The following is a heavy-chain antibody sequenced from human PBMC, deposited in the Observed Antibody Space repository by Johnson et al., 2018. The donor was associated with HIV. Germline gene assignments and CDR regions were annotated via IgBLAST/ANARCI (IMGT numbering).Heavy chain of an antibody. D-gene: IGHD1-26*01. CDR1: GFTFDDYG. Sequence: VQLVESGGGLIHPGGSLRLSCAASGFTFDDYGMSWVRQAPGKGLEWVSGINWNGGSTGYADSVKGRFTISRDNAKNSLYLQMNSLRAEDTALYYCARDPTIAWDLKGDAFDIWGQGTMVTVSS. J-gene: IGHJ3*02. CDR2: INWNGGST. V-gene: IGHV3-20*04. CDR3: ARDPTIAWDLKGDAFDI.